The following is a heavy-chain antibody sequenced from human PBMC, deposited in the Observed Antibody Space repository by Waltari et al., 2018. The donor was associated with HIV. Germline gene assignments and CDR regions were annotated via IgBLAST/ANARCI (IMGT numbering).Heavy chain of an antibody. J-gene: IGHJ2*01. CDR1: GGSFNGYS. D-gene: IGHD4-17*01. Sequence: QVQLQQWGAGLLKPSEPLSLTCAVYGGSFNGYSCSWIRPSPGSGLVGIVEINHGGSTIYNPSLKSRVTISVDTSKNQFSLKLSFVTAADTAVYYCARRWTTVTTDSLDLWGRGTLVTVSS. V-gene: IGHV4-34*01. CDR2: INHGGST. CDR3: ARRWTTVTTDSLDL.